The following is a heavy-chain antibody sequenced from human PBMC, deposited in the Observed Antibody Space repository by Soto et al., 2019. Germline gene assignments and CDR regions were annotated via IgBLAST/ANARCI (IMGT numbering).Heavy chain of an antibody. V-gene: IGHV1-46*01. CDR2: INPSGGST. Sequence: ASVKVSCKAPGYTLTSYYMHWVRQAPGQGLEWMGIINPSGGSTNYAQKFQGRVTMTRDTSASTAYMELSSLRSEDTAVYYCARAVAVPADFDYWGQGTLVTVSS. CDR1: GYTLTSYY. J-gene: IGHJ4*02. D-gene: IGHD6-19*01. CDR3: ARAVAVPADFDY.